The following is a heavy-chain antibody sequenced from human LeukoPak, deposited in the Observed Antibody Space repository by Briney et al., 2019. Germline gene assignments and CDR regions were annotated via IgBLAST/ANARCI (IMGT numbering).Heavy chain of an antibody. J-gene: IGHJ4*02. CDR2: IYWDDDK. CDR1: GFALSTSGVG. V-gene: IGHV2-5*02. Sequence: ESGPTLVKPTQTLTLTCTFSGFALSTSGVGVGWIRQPPGKALEWLTLIYWDDDKRYNPSLKSRLTVTKDVSKSQVVLTLTNMDPVDTATYYCAHRLTGYNSNWYHGYFDYWGQGTLVTVSS. D-gene: IGHD6-13*01. CDR3: AHRLTGYNSNWYHGYFDY.